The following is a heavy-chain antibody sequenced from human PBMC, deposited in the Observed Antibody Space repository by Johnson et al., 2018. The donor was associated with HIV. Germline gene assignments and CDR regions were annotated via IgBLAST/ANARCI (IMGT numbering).Heavy chain of an antibody. CDR2: IWYDGTNK. CDR1: GFTFSSYG. CDR3: AKEWAGFGETHDTVDI. D-gene: IGHD3-10*01. Sequence: QVQLVESGGGVVQPGRSLRLSCAASGFTFSSYGMHWVRQAPGKGLEWVALIWYDGTNKYYADFVKGRFIMSRDNSKTTVFLQMNRLRAEDTALYYCAKEWAGFGETHDTVDIWGQGTMVTVSS. J-gene: IGHJ3*02. V-gene: IGHV3-33*06.